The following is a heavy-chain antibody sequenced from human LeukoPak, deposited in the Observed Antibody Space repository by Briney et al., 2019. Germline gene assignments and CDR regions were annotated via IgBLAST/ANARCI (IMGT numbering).Heavy chain of an antibody. J-gene: IGHJ6*03. D-gene: IGHD3-22*01. CDR1: GGSISSGSYY. CDR3: ARRVKARNGFRYYYYMDV. CDR2: IYTSGST. Sequence: SQTLSLTCTVSGGSISSGSYYWSWIRQPAGKGLEWIGRIYTSGSTNYNPSLKSRVTISVGTSKNQFSLKLSSVTAADTAVYYCARRVKARNGFRYYYYMDVWGKGTTVTISS. V-gene: IGHV4-61*02.